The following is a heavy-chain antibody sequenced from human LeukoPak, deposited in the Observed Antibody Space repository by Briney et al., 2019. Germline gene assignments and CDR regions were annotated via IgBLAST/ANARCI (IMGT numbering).Heavy chain of an antibody. CDR1: GFTFSDYY. V-gene: IGHV3-11*04. D-gene: IGHD2-15*01. J-gene: IGHJ4*02. CDR3: ARLPRYCSGGSCYRLDH. Sequence: TGGSLRLSCAASGFTFSDYYMSWIRQAPGKGLEWVSYISSSGSSIYYADSVKGRFTISRDNAKNSLYLQMNSLRAEDTAIYYCARLPRYCSGGSCYRLDHWGQGTLITVSS. CDR2: ISSSGSSI.